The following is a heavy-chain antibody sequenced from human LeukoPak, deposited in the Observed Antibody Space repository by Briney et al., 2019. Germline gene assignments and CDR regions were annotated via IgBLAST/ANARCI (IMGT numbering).Heavy chain of an antibody. CDR1: GGSISSSSYY. D-gene: IGHD6-13*01. V-gene: IGHV4-39*07. CDR3: ARYVLAAAGKRFGFDY. J-gene: IGHJ4*02. Sequence: SETLSLTCTVSGGSISSSSYYWGWIRQPPGKGLEWIGSIYYSGSTYYNPSLKSRVTISVDTSKNQFSLKLSSVPAADTAVYYCARYVLAAAGKRFGFDYWGQGTLVTVSS. CDR2: IYYSGST.